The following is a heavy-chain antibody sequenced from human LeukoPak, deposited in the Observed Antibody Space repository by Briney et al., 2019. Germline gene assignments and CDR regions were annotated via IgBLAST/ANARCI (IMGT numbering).Heavy chain of an antibody. D-gene: IGHD2-2*01. CDR2: ISGSGGST. CDR1: GFTFSSYA. Sequence: GGSLRLSCAASGFTFSSYAMSWVRQAPGKGLEWVSAISGSGGSTYYADSVKGRFTISRDNSKNTLYLKMNSLRAEDTAVYYCAKDDLGTSCLWGWSQGTLVTVSS. V-gene: IGHV3-23*01. CDR3: AKDDLGTSCLWG. J-gene: IGHJ4*02.